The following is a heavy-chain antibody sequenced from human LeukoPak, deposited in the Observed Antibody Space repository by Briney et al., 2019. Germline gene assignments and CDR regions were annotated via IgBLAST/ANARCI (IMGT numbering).Heavy chain of an antibody. J-gene: IGHJ6*03. D-gene: IGHD2-15*01. CDR2: ISGSGGNT. V-gene: IGHV3-23*01. CDR1: GFTFSSYG. CDR3: VKNGDRGAYCSGGSCYPYYYYYMDV. Sequence: GGSLRLSCAASGFTFSSYGMSWVRQAPGKGLEWVSTISGSGGNTYYADSVKGRFTISRDNSKNTLYLQMNSVRAEDTAIYYCVKNGDRGAYCSGGSCYPYYYYYMDVWGKGTTVTISS.